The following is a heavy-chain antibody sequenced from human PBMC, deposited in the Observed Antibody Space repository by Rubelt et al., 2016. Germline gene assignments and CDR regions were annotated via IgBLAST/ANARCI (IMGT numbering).Heavy chain of an antibody. D-gene: IGHD2-2*01. CDR3: AKKGDASISFDD. Sequence: PGGSLRLSCAASGFTFSTYGMTWVRQAPGKGLEWVSAISGSGGSTYYADSVKGRFTISRDNSKNTLYLQMNSLRAEDTAVYYCAKKGDASISFDDWGQGALVSVSS. CDR2: ISGSGGST. V-gene: IGHV3-23*01. J-gene: IGHJ4*02. CDR1: GFTFSTYG.